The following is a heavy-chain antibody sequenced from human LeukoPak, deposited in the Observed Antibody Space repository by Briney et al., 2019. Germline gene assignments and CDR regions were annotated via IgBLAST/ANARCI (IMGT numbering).Heavy chain of an antibody. CDR1: GGSISSYY. CDR2: IYYSGST. Sequence: PSETLSLTCTVSGGSISSYYWSWIRQPPGKGLEWIGYIYYSGSTNYNPSLKSRVTISVDTSKNQFSLKLSSVTAADTAVYYCAGGRRDSGSYGSFVYYYYYYMDVWGKGTTVTVSS. D-gene: IGHD3-10*01. J-gene: IGHJ6*03. CDR3: AGGRRDSGSYGSFVYYYYYYMDV. V-gene: IGHV4-59*01.